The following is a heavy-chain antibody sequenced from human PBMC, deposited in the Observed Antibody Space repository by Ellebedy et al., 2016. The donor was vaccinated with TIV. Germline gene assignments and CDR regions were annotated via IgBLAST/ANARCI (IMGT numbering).Heavy chain of an antibody. CDR1: GGSFSGYY. V-gene: IGHV4-34*01. J-gene: IGHJ4*02. D-gene: IGHD3-10*01. Sequence: SETLSLXXAVYGGSFSGYYWNWIRQPPGKGLEWIGEINDSGSTNYNPSLKSRVTISVDTSKNQISLKLRSVTAADTAVYYCARGGFINMLRGAPSYWGQGTLVTVSS. CDR3: ARGGFINMLRGAPSY. CDR2: INDSGST.